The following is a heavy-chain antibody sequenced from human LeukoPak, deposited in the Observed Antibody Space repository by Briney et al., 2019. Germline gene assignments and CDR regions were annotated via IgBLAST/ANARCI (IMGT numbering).Heavy chain of an antibody. CDR3: ARHSSAYYHSDY. CDR2: INSDGGSP. D-gene: IGHD3-22*01. Sequence: HPGGSLRLSCAASRVTFSSFWMHGVRHAPGKGRGWGSRINSDGGSPNYADPVKGRVTITRDNSKNTLHRQMNILCAEDTAVYYCARHSSAYYHSDYSGPGTPVTAAS. V-gene: IGHV3-74*01. J-gene: IGHJ4*02. CDR1: RVTFSSFW.